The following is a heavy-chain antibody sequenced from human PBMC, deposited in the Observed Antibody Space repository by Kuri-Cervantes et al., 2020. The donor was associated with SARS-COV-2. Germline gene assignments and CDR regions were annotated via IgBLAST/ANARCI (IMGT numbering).Heavy chain of an antibody. CDR2: INPSGGST. D-gene: IGHD3-22*01. Sequence: ASVKVSCKASGYTFTSYYMHWVRQAPGQGLEWMGIINPSGGSTSYAQKFQGRVTMTRDTSTSTVYMELSSLRSEDTAVYYCARQKFHYYDSSGYQGATGYWGQGTLVTVSS. CDR1: GYTFTSYY. J-gene: IGHJ4*02. CDR3: ARQKFHYYDSSGYQGATGY. V-gene: IGHV1-46*01.